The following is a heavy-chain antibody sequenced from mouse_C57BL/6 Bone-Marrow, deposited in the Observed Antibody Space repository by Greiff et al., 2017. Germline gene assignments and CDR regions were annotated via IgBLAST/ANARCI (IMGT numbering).Heavy chain of an antibody. CDR1: GYSITSGYY. Sequence: VQLQQSGPGLVKPSQSLSLTCSVTGYSITSGYYWNWIRQFPGNKLEWMGYISYDGSNNYNPSLKNRISITRDTSKNQFFLKLNSVTTEDTATYYCARGYGNYFYYAMDYWGQGTSVTVSS. CDR2: ISYDGSN. D-gene: IGHD2-1*01. V-gene: IGHV3-6*01. J-gene: IGHJ4*01. CDR3: ARGYGNYFYYAMDY.